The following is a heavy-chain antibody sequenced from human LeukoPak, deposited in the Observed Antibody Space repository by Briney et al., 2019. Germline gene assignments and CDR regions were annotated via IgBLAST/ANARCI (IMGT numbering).Heavy chain of an antibody. CDR2: ISYDGNDK. J-gene: IGHJ4*02. Sequence: GGSLRLSCSASGFTFSNYAMHWVRQAPGKGLEWVAIISYDGNDKYYTDSVKGRFTISRDKSKNTLYLQMNSLRAEDTAVYYCARDRDTAMGLWGQGTLVTVSS. V-gene: IGHV3-30-3*01. CDR3: ARDRDTAMGL. D-gene: IGHD5-18*01. CDR1: GFTFSNYA.